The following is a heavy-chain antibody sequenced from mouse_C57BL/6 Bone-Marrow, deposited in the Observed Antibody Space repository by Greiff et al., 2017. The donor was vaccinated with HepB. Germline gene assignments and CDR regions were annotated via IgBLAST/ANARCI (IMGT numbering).Heavy chain of an antibody. CDR3: TRSGLTTVVAHWYFDV. CDR1: GYTFTDYE. Sequence: QVQLQQSGAELVRPGASVTLSCKASGYTFTDYEMHWVKQTPVHGLEWIGAIDPETGGTAYNQKFKGKAILTADKSSSTAYMELRSLTSEDSAVYYCTRSGLTTVVAHWYFDVWGTGTTVTVSS. D-gene: IGHD1-1*01. V-gene: IGHV1-15*01. CDR2: IDPETGGT. J-gene: IGHJ1*03.